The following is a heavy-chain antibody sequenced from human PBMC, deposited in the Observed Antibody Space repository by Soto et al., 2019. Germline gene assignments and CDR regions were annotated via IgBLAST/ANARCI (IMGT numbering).Heavy chain of an antibody. CDR1: GYNFIDYG. J-gene: IGHJ5*01. Sequence: QVQLVQSGAEVKRPGASVKVSCKFSGYNFIDYGVTWVRQAPGQGLEWMGWISGSNGATNYAQKFQGRVTLTTDTSTNTAYMELRSLRKDDTAVYYCARDSKWLIIKGNWFDSWGQGTLVTVSS. V-gene: IGHV1-18*04. CDR3: ARDSKWLIIKGNWFDS. CDR2: ISGSNGAT. D-gene: IGHD5-12*01.